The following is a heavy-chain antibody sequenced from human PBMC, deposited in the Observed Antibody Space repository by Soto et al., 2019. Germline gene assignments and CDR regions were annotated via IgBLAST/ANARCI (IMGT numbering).Heavy chain of an antibody. J-gene: IGHJ3*02. V-gene: IGHV1-2*02. D-gene: IGHD5-18*01. CDR2: INPNSGGT. CDR1: GGTFSSYA. CDR3: ARETAMGGHDAFDI. Sequence: GASVKVSCKASGGTFSSYAIVWVRQAPGQGLEWMGWINPNSGGTNYARKFQGRVTMTRDTSISTAYMELSRLRSDDTAVYYCARETAMGGHDAFDIWGQGTMVTVSS.